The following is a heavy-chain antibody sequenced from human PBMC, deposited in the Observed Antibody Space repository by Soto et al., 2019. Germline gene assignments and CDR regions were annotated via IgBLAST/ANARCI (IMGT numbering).Heavy chain of an antibody. D-gene: IGHD2-21*02. J-gene: IGHJ3*02. CDR3: ARISHFRPVIQATAVTSSRDAAFDI. CDR1: GFTFSDYA. V-gene: IGHV3-30*04. CDR2: ISYDGRQK. Sequence: QVQLVESGGGVVQPQRSLSLSCAASGFTFSDYAMHWVRRAPGKGLEWVAVISYDGRQKFYTESVKGRFSISRDNSKNSLYLQMNSLRPEDTAVYYCARISHFRPVIQATAVTSSRDAAFDIWGQGTMVTVSS.